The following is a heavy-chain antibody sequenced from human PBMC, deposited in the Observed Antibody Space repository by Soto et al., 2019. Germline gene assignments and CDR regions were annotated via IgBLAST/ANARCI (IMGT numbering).Heavy chain of an antibody. V-gene: IGHV1-18*04. CDR2: IDTNNGNT. Sequence: QVQLVQSGAEVRKPGASVKVSCKASGYMFTSHGINWVRQAPGHGLEWMGYIDTNNGNTRSAGRGQGRLTMTTDTSTSTAYMELSSLVSDDTAIYFCARQGGHTSWFDPWGQGTLVTVSS. CDR1: GYMFTSHG. CDR3: ARQGGHTSWFDP. D-gene: IGHD3-16*01. J-gene: IGHJ5*02.